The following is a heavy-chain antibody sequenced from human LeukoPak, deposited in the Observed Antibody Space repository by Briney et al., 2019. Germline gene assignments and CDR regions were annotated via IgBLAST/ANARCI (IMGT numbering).Heavy chain of an antibody. CDR1: GGSISSGGYY. CDR2: IYYSGST. V-gene: IGHV4-61*08. Sequence: QASETLSLTCTVSGGSISSGGYYWSWIRQPPGKGLEWIGHIYYSGSTNYNPSLKSRVAISVDTSKSQFSLKLNSVTAADTAVYYCARVVPAAEYPGWFDPWGQGTLVTVSS. J-gene: IGHJ5*02. CDR3: ARVVPAAEYPGWFDP. D-gene: IGHD2-2*01.